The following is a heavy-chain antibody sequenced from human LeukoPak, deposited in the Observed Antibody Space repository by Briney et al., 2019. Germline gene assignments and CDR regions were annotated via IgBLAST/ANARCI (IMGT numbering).Heavy chain of an antibody. CDR1: GGTFSSYA. Sequence: SVKVSCKASGGTFSSYAISWVRQAPGQGLEWMGRIIPIFGIANYAQKFQGRVTITADKSTSTAYMKLSSLRSGDTAVYYCARHSYYYDSSGYYLVDWGQGTLVTVSS. CDR3: ARHSYYYDSSGYYLVD. V-gene: IGHV1-69*04. D-gene: IGHD3-22*01. CDR2: IIPIFGIA. J-gene: IGHJ4*02.